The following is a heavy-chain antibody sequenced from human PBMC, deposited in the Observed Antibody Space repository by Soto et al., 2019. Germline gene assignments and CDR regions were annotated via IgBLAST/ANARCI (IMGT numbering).Heavy chain of an antibody. CDR2: IWYDGSNK. CDR3: ARDYSESSGYVAY. D-gene: IGHD3-22*01. CDR1: GFTFSSYG. V-gene: IGHV3-33*01. Sequence: QVQLVESGGGVVQPGRSLRLSCAASGFTFSSYGMNWVRQATGKGMEWVAAIWYDGSNKYYADSVKGRFTISRATSKNTVYLQMNSLRAEDTAVYDLARDYSESSGYVAYWGQGTLVTFYS. J-gene: IGHJ4*02.